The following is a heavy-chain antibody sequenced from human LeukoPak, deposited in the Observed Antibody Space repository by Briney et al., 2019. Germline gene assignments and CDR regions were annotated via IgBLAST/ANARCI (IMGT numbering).Heavy chain of an antibody. CDR2: INPSSGGT. Sequence: ASVKVSCKASGYTFTGYYMHWVRQAPGQGLEWMGWINPSSGGTNYAQKFQGRVTMTRDTSISTAYMELSRLRSDDTAVYYCARVGILTGYDYFDYWGQGTLVTVSS. D-gene: IGHD3-9*01. CDR3: ARVGILTGYDYFDY. CDR1: GYTFTGYY. V-gene: IGHV1-2*02. J-gene: IGHJ4*02.